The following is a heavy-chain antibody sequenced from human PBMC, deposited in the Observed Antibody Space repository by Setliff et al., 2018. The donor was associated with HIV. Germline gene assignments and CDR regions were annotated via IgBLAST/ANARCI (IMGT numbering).Heavy chain of an antibody. CDR1: GDTLSELS. D-gene: IGHD2-15*01. V-gene: IGHV1-24*01. CDR3: ATILAGRVRRHRGFV. CDR2: FDPDTDET. J-gene: IGHJ4*02. Sequence: ASVKVSCKVSGDTLSELSMHWVRQTLGKGLEWVGGFDPDTDETIYAPRSQDRVTMTEDTSTSTAFMELSSLRSEDTAVYYCATILAGRVRRHRGFVWGQGTLVTVSS.